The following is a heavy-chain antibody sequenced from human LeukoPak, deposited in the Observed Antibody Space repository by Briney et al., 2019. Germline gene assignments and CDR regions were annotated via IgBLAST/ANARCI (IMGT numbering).Heavy chain of an antibody. J-gene: IGHJ3*02. CDR2: ISAYNGNT. Sequence: ASVKVSCKASGYTFTSYGISWVRQAPGQGLEWMGWISAYNGNTNYAQKLQGRVTMTRDMSTSTVYMELSSLRSEDTAVYYCARAKSDAFDIWGQGTMVTVPS. CDR1: GYTFTSYG. V-gene: IGHV1-18*01. CDR3: ARAKSDAFDI.